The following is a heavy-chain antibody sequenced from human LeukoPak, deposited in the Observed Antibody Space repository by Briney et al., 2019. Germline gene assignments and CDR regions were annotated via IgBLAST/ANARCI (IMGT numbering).Heavy chain of an antibody. V-gene: IGHV3-33*06. CDR3: TKADV. J-gene: IGHJ6*04. CDR1: GFTFSSYG. Sequence: GGSLRLSCAASGFTFSSYGMHWVRQAPGKGLEWVAVIWYDGSNKYYADSVKGRFTISRDNSKNTVYLQMSSLTAEDTAIFYCTKADVWGKGTTVTVSS. CDR2: IWYDGSNK.